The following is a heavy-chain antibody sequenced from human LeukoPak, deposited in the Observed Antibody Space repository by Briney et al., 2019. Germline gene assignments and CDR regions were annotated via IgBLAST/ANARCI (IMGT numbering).Heavy chain of an antibody. V-gene: IGHV1-69*13. J-gene: IGHJ4*02. Sequence: GASVYVSCKASGYTFTGRYIHWMRQAPGQGLEWMGGIIPISGTANYAQKFQGRVTITADEYTTKAYLELSSLRSEDTAVFYCARDRYCTNGVCYRGFNDYWGQGTLVSVSS. D-gene: IGHD2-8*01. CDR2: IIPISGTA. CDR1: GYTFTGRY. CDR3: ARDRYCTNGVCYRGFNDY.